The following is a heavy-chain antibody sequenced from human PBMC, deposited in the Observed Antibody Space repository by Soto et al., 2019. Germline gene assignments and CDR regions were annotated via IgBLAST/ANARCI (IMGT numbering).Heavy chain of an antibody. CDR2: IIPILGSA. V-gene: IGHV1-69*01. CDR3: ASRERVDAFDI. J-gene: IGHJ3*02. D-gene: IGHD1-26*01. Sequence: QVQLVQSVAEVKKPGSSVKGSCKAAGGTFSSYAISWVRQAPGQGLEWMGGIIPILGSANYAQKFQDRVTITADESTSTTYMELSSLRASDAAVYYCASRERVDAFDIWGQGIMVTVSS. CDR1: GGTFSSYA.